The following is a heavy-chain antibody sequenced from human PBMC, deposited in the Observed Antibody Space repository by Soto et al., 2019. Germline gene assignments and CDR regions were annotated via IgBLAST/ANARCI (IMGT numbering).Heavy chain of an antibody. D-gene: IGHD2-2*01. J-gene: IGHJ6*02. V-gene: IGHV3-33*01. CDR3: ARDLVEGSDGMDV. CDR2: IWYDGSNK. Sequence: PGGSLRLSCAASGFTFSSYGMHWVRQAQGKGLGWVAVIWYDGSNKYYADSVKGRFTISRDNSKNTLYLQMNSLRAEDTAVYYCARDLVEGSDGMDVWGQGTTVTVSS. CDR1: GFTFSSYG.